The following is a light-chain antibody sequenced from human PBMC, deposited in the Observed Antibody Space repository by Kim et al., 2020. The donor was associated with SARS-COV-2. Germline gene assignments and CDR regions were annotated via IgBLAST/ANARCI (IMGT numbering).Light chain of an antibody. CDR2: SAS. J-gene: IGKJ1*01. V-gene: IGKV1-39*01. CDR3: QQIYSTPRT. Sequence: ASVGDRVTITCRASQNISIYLNWYQQKPGKAPKLLIYSASTLQSGVPSRFSGSGSGTDFTLTISSLQPEDFATYYCQQIYSTPRTFGQGTKVDIK. CDR1: QNISIY.